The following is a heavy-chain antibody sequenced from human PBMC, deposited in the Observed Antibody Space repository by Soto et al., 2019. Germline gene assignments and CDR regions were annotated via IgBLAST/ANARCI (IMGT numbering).Heavy chain of an antibody. CDR1: GYTFTSYD. D-gene: IGHD5-12*01. J-gene: IGHJ6*02. CDR3: ARAGDSGYDYGEGGYYGMDV. V-gene: IGHV1-8*01. CDR2: MNPNSGNT. Sequence: ASVKVSCKASGYTFTSYDINWVRQATGQGHEWMGWMNPNSGNTGYAQKFQGRVTMTRNTSISTAYMELSSLRSEDTAVYYCARAGDSGYDYGEGGYYGMDVWGQGTTVTVSS.